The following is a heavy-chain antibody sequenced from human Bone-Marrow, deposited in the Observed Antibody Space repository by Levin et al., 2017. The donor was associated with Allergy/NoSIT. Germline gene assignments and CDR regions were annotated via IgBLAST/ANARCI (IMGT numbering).Heavy chain of an antibody. J-gene: IGHJ6*02. Sequence: GESLKISCAASGFTVSSNYMSWVRQAPGKGLEWVSVIYSGGSTYYADSVKGRFTISRDNSKNTVYLQMNSLRGEDTAVYYCAREVTVAGDLYGMDVWGQGTTVTVSS. CDR3: AREVTVAGDLYGMDV. D-gene: IGHD6-19*01. V-gene: IGHV3-53*05. CDR2: IYSGGST. CDR1: GFTVSSNY.